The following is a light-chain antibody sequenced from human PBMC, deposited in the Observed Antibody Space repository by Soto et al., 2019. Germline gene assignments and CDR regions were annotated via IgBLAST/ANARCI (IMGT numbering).Light chain of an antibody. CDR1: QSVYSSY. CDR2: GAS. Sequence: DIVLTQSPGTLSLSPGERATLSCRASQSVYSSYLAWYQQKPGQAPRLLISGASSRATGTPDRFSGSGSGTDFTLAISRLEPEDLAVYYCQQYGSAPITFGQGTRLEIK. CDR3: QQYGSAPIT. J-gene: IGKJ5*01. V-gene: IGKV3-20*01.